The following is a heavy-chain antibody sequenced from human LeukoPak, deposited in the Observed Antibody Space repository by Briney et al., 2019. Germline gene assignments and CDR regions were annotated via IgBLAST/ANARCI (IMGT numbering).Heavy chain of an antibody. D-gene: IGHD3-22*01. CDR1: GYSFTSYW. CDR2: IYLGDSDT. J-gene: IGHJ4*02. CDR3: ARLSSGYYYDSSGYYYFDY. V-gene: IGHV5-51*01. Sequence: GESLKISCKGSGYSFTSYWIGWVRQMPGKGLEWMGTIYLGDSDTRYSPSFQGQVTISADKSISTAYLQWSSLKASDTAMYYCARLSSGYYYDSSGYYYFDYWGQGTLVTVSS.